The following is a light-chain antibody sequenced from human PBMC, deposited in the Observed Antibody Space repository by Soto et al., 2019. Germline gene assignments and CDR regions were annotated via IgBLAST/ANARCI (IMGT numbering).Light chain of an antibody. CDR1: QSVLYSSNNKNY. J-gene: IGKJ1*01. V-gene: IGKV4-1*01. CDR3: QQRSNGPRT. CDR2: DVS. Sequence: DIVMTQSPHALAVSLGERATINCKSRQSVLYSSNNKNYLIWYQQKPGQAPRLLIYDVSNRATGIPDRFSGSGSGTDFTLTISSLEPEDFAVYYCQQRSNGPRTFGQGTKVDIK.